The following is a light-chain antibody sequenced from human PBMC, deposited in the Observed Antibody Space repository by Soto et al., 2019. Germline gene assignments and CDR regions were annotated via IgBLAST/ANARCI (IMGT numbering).Light chain of an antibody. Sequence: EIVLTQSPGTLSLSPGERATLSCRASQSVSSSYLAWYQQKPGQAPRLLIYGASSRATGIPDRFSGSGSGTDFTLTISRLEPEEFAVYYCQQYGSSPPITFGQGTRLDIK. CDR3: QQYGSSPPIT. CDR1: QSVSSSY. V-gene: IGKV3-20*01. CDR2: GAS. J-gene: IGKJ5*01.